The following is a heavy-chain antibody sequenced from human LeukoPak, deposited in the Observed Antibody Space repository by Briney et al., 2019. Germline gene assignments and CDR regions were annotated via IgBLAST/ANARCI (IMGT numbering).Heavy chain of an antibody. D-gene: IGHD3-22*01. CDR2: LYPAGDT. J-gene: IGHJ4*02. V-gene: IGHV3-53*01. CDR1: GITVSDNY. Sequence: GGSLRLSCAASGITVSDNYMSWVRQTPGKGLEWVSTLYPAGDTYFADSVRGRFTISRDISKNTVYLQMGSLRAEDTAVYFCARGYYYDSSAGGFDYWGQGTLVTVSS. CDR3: ARGYYYDSSAGGFDY.